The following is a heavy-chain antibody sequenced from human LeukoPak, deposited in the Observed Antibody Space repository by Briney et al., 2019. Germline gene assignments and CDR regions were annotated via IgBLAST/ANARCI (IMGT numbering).Heavy chain of an antibody. V-gene: IGHV4-61*08. J-gene: IGHJ3*02. D-gene: IGHD5-18*01. CDR3: AKLGYSYGSFDAFDI. CDR1: GGSISSGDYY. Sequence: SQTLSLTCTVSGGSISSGDYYWSWIRQPPGKGLEWIGYIYYSGSTNYSPSLKSRVTISVDMSKNQFSLKLSSVTAADTAVYYCAKLGYSYGSFDAFDIWGQGTMVTVSS. CDR2: IYYSGST.